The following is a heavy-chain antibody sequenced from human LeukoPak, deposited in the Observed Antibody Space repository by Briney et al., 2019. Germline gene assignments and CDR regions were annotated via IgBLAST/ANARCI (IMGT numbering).Heavy chain of an antibody. D-gene: IGHD2-15*01. CDR1: GFTFSNYA. CDR2: ISGSGGST. CDR3: AKAGAVVVVAAKYFDY. V-gene: IGHV3-23*01. J-gene: IGHJ4*02. Sequence: GGSLRLSCAASGFTFSNYAMSWVRQAPGKGLEWVSAISGSGGSTYYADSVKGRFTISRDNSKNTLYLQMNSLRAEGTAVYYCAKAGAVVVVAAKYFDYWGQGTLVTVSS.